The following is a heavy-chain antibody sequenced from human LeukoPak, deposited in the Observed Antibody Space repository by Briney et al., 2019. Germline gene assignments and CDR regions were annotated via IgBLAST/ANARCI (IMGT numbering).Heavy chain of an antibody. V-gene: IGHV3-48*02. D-gene: IGHD6-13*01. J-gene: IGHJ6*02. CDR2: ISSSSSTI. CDR3: ARVEQQPRAVCGMDV. CDR1: GFTFNTYS. Sequence: GGSLRLSCAASGFTFNTYSMNWVRQAPGKGLELVSHISSSSSTIYYADSVKGRFTISRDNAKTSLYLQMNSLRDEDTAVYYCARVEQQPRAVCGMDVWGPGTTVTVSS.